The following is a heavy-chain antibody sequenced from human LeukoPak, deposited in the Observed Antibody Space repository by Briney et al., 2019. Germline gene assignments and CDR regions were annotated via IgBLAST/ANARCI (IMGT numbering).Heavy chain of an antibody. J-gene: IGHJ4*02. CDR2: ISIRRCYI. Sequence: GGSVRLSRAASGFTFSSYSMNWVRQARGKGLEWVSSISIRRCYIYYADSVKGRLTISRDTAKNSLYLQMNSLRAEDTAVYYCARDPYSGLFDYWGQGTLVTVSS. CDR1: GFTFSSYS. D-gene: IGHD4-11*01. V-gene: IGHV3-21*01. CDR3: ARDPYSGLFDY.